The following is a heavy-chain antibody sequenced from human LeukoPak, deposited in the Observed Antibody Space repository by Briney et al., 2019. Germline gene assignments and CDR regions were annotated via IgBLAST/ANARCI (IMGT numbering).Heavy chain of an antibody. V-gene: IGHV3-30*18. CDR1: GFTFSIYV. CDR2: ISYDGSNK. J-gene: IGHJ4*02. D-gene: IGHD3-22*01. Sequence: GRSLRLSCAASGFTFSIYVMHWVRQAPGKGLEWVAVISYDGSNKYYADSVKGRFTISRDNSKNTLYLQMNSLRAEDTAVYYCAKDAPYYYDSSGYYKDYWGQGTLVTVSS. CDR3: AKDAPYYYDSSGYYKDY.